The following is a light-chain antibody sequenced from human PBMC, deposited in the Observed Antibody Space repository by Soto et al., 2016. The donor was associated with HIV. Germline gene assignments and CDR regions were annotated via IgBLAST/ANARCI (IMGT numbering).Light chain of an antibody. CDR2: DDN. V-gene: IGLV3-21*02. CDR3: QVWDSSIEHVV. CDR1: NIGGKS. J-gene: IGLJ2*01. Sequence: SNVLTQPPSVSVAPGQTASITCGGNNIGGKSVNWYQQKPGQAPVLVVYDDNDRPSGIPERFSGSNSGNTATLTISRVEAGDEADYYCQVWDSSIEHVVFG.